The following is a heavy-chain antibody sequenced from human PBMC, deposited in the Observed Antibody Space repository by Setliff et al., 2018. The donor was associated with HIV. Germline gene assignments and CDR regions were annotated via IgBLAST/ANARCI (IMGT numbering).Heavy chain of an antibody. CDR2: FYPGDSDT. D-gene: IGHD3-22*01. Sequence: GESLKISCKTSGYSFNTYWIGWVRQMPGKGLEWMAIFYPGDSDTRYSPSFQSQVTVSADKSIGTAYLQWDRLKASDTALYFCARAPNSPYYSNFWYADHWGQGTLVTVSS. CDR3: ARAPNSPYYSNFWYADH. J-gene: IGHJ5*02. CDR1: GYSFNTYW. V-gene: IGHV5-51*01.